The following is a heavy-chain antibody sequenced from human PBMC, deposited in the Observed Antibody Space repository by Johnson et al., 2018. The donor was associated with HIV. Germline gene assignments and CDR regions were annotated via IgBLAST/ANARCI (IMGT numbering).Heavy chain of an antibody. CDR3: TTEGDAFDI. Sequence: VQLVESGGGLIQPGGSLRLSCAASGFTVISNYMSWVRQAPGKGLEWVGRIKSKSDGETTDYAAPVRGRFTVSRDDSKNKVYLQMNSLKIEDTAVYFCTTEGDAFDIWGQGTMVTVSS. CDR2: IKSKSDGETT. CDR1: GFTVISNY. V-gene: IGHV3-15*01. J-gene: IGHJ3*02.